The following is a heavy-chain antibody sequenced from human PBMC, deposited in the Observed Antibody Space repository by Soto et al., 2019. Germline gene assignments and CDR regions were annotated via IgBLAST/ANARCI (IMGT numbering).Heavy chain of an antibody. V-gene: IGHV3-9*01. CDR1: GFTFDDYA. Sequence: EVQLVESGGGLVQPGRSLRLSCAASGFTFDDYAMHWVRQAPGKGLEWVSGISWNSGSIGYADSVKGRFTISRDNAKNSLYLQMNSLRAEDTALYYCAKLAGDSSGYHLPYYYYYYGMDVWGQGTTVTVSS. J-gene: IGHJ6*02. CDR3: AKLAGDSSGYHLPYYYYYYGMDV. CDR2: ISWNSGSI. D-gene: IGHD3-22*01.